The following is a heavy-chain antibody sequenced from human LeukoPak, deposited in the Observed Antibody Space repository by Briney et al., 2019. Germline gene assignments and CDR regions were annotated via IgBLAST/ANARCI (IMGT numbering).Heavy chain of an antibody. CDR3: ATNKWDGYNLDY. J-gene: IGHJ4*02. Sequence: GASVTVSSKASGYRFTIYGISWVRQAPGQGLEWMGWISAYNGNTKYVQKLQGRVTMTTDTSTSTAYMELRSLRSDDTAVYYCATNKWDGYNLDYWGQGTLVTVSS. CDR2: ISAYNGNT. V-gene: IGHV1-18*01. CDR1: GYRFTIYG. D-gene: IGHD5-24*01.